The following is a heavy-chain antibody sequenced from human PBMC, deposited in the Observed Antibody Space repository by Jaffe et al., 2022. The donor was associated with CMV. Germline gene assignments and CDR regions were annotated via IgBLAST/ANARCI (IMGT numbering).Heavy chain of an antibody. CDR1: GFTFSTFA. CDR2: ISYTGSHT. D-gene: IGHD3-10*01. Sequence: EVQLVESGGGLVQPGGSLRLSCTASGFTFSTFAMSWVRQAPGKGLEWVSGISYTGSHTRYADSVRGRFTISRDNSRNTFYLEMNTLRAEDTAVYYCVKDMLLWFGVGKAADYWGQGTLVTVSS. CDR3: VKDMLLWFGVGKAADY. V-gene: IGHV3-23*04. J-gene: IGHJ4*02.